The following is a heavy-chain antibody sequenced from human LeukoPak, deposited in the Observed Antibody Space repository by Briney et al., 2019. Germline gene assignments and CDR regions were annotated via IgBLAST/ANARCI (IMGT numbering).Heavy chain of an antibody. CDR3: ARALAITGTTGYWFDP. CDR1: GASISSYY. CDR2: MYNSGTT. D-gene: IGHD1-20*01. V-gene: IGHV4-59*01. Sequence: SETLSLTCTVSGASISSYYWNWIRQPPGKGLEWIGYMYNSGTTNYNPSLKTRVTISVDTSKNQFSLKLSSVTAADTAVYYCARALAITGTTGYWFDPWGQGTLVTVSS. J-gene: IGHJ5*02.